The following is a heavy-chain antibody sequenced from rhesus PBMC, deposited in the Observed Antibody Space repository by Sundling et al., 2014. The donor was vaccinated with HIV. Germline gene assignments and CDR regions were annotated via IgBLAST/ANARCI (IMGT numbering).Heavy chain of an antibody. J-gene: IGHJ4*01. Sequence: QVQLQASGPGLVKPSETLSLTCAVSGGSISDSYRWSWIRQPPGKGLEWIGYIYGGSTTTKYNPSLKSRVTISIDTSKNQFSLKLTSVTAADMAVYYCAREGVAAAVDYWGQGVLVTVSS. V-gene: IGHV4S10*01. CDR1: GGSISDSYR. CDR3: AREGVAAAVDY. CDR2: IYGGSTTT. D-gene: IGHD6-31*01.